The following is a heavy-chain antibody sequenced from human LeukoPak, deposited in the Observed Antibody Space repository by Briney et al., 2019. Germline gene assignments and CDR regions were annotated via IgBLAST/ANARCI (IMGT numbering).Heavy chain of an antibody. D-gene: IGHD6-6*01. CDR1: EFSVGSNY. CDR3: ARDGQLAPRDNDYYYYMDV. V-gene: IGHV3-66*01. J-gene: IGHJ6*03. CDR2: IYSGGST. Sequence: GGSLRLSCAASEFSVGSNYMTWVRQAPGKGLEWVSLIYSGGSTYYADSVKGRFTISRDNAKNTLDLQMNSLRAEDTAVYYCARDGQLAPRDNDYYYYMDVWGKGTTVTVSS.